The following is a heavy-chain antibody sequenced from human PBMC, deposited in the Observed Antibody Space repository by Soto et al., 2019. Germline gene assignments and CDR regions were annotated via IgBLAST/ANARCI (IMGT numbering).Heavy chain of an antibody. CDR2: INHSGST. J-gene: IGHJ5*02. V-gene: IGHV4-34*01. Sequence: SETLSLTCAVYGGSFSGYYWSWIRQPPGKGLEWIGEINHSGSTNYNPSLKSRVTISVDTSKNQFSLKLSSVTAADTAVYYCARDRSSYSGSYNWFDPWGQGTLVTVSS. CDR1: GGSFSGYY. CDR3: ARDRSSYSGSYNWFDP. D-gene: IGHD1-26*01.